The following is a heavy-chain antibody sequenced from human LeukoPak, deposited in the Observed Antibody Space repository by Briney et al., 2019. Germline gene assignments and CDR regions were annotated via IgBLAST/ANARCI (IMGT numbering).Heavy chain of an antibody. CDR2: IFHSGFT. V-gene: IGHV4-59*01. CDR1: GGSISSYY. CDR3: ARESRDDDWFDP. D-gene: IGHD5-24*01. Sequence: SETLSLTCTVSGGSISSYYWSWIRQPPGKRPEWIGYIFHSGFTNYNPSLKSRVTISIDTSKNQFSLKLSSVTAADTAVYYCARESRDDDWFDPWGQGILVTVSS. J-gene: IGHJ5*02.